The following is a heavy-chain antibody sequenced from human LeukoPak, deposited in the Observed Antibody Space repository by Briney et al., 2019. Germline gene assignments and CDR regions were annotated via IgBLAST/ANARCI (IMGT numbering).Heavy chain of an antibody. V-gene: IGHV1-8*01. J-gene: IGHJ5*02. CDR1: GYTFTSYD. CDR3: ARRYCSSTSRYRDNWFDP. D-gene: IGHD2-2*01. CDR2: MNPNSGNT. Sequence: ASVKVSCKASGYTFTSYDINWVRQATGQGLEWMGWMNPNSGNTGYAQKFQGRVTMTRNTSISTAYMELSSLRSEDTAVYYCARRYCSSTSRYRDNWFDPWGQGTLVTVSS.